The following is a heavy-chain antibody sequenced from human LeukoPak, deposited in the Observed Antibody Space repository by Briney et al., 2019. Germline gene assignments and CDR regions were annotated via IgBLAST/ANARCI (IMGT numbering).Heavy chain of an antibody. V-gene: IGHV3-9*01. J-gene: IGHJ4*02. CDR3: AKDSPDSSGYFDY. CDR2: ISWNSGSI. Sequence: LPGGSLRLSCAASGFTFDDYAMHWVRQAPGKGLEWVSGISWNSGSIGYADSVKGRFTISRDNAKNSLYLQMNSLRAEDTALYYCAKDSPDSSGYFDYWGQGTLVTVSS. CDR1: GFTFDDYA. D-gene: IGHD3-22*01.